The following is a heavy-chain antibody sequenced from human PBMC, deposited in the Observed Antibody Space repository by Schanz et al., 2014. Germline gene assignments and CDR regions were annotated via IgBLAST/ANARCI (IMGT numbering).Heavy chain of an antibody. CDR1: GYTFTGNY. CDR3: ARGSCTASGCYDAFDL. CDR2: INPIDGST. V-gene: IGHV1-46*01. Sequence: QVRLVQSGADVKKPGASVKVSCKASGYTFTGNYMHWLRQAPGQGLEWMGLINPIDGSTTYVWGFHGRLTMTRDTSTTTVYMDLSTLRSEDTAVYYCARGSCTASGCYDAFDLWGQGTLVTVSS. J-gene: IGHJ3*01. D-gene: IGHD2-2*01.